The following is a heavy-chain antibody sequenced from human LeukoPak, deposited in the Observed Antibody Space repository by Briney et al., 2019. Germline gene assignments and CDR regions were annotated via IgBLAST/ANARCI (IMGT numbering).Heavy chain of an antibody. D-gene: IGHD2-2*02. CDR3: AKVRYRQEYYFDY. CDR1: GFTFSSYA. V-gene: IGHV3-23*01. Sequence: GGSLRLSCAASGFTFSSYAMSWVRQAPGRGLEWVSAISGSGGSTYYADSVKGRFTISRDNSKNTLYLQMNSLRAEDTAVYYCAKVRYRQEYYFDYWGQGTLVTVSS. J-gene: IGHJ4*02. CDR2: ISGSGGST.